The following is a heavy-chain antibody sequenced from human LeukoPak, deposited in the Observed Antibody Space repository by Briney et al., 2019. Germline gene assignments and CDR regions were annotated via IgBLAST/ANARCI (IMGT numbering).Heavy chain of an antibody. J-gene: IGHJ1*01. D-gene: IGHD7-27*01. CDR3: AIDPNWGTHS. V-gene: IGHV3-23*01. Sequence: GGSLRLSCAASGFTFGTYTMYWVRHPPGKRLEWVSIIGSSGGGIHYADSVKGRFTISRDNSKNALYLQMNSLRVEDTAVYYCAIDPNWGTHSWGQGVLVTVSS. CDR1: GFTFGTYT. CDR2: IGSSGGGI.